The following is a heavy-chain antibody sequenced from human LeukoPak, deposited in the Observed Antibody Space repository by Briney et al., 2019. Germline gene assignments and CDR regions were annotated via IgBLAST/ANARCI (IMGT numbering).Heavy chain of an antibody. CDR2: IIPMLGTA. V-gene: IGHV1-69*13. CDR1: EGTFSSYA. Sequence: ASVKVSCKASEGTFSSYAISWVRQAPGQGPEWMGQIIPMLGTASYAQRFQGRVTLTADESTSTAYMELSSLRSEDTAVYYCARESLPYGGNSFGHYYGMDVWGQGTTVTVSS. J-gene: IGHJ6*02. CDR3: ARESLPYGGNSFGHYYGMDV. D-gene: IGHD4-23*01.